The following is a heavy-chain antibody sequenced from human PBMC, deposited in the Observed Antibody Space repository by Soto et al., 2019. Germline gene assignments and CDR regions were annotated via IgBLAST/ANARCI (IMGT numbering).Heavy chain of an antibody. V-gene: IGHV3-7*03. J-gene: IGHJ6*02. CDR1: GFNFNTYW. CDR3: GRVSLDGNYANGVDG. D-gene: IGHD4-17*01. CDR2: TDTDGSRK. Sequence: PGGSLRLSCAASGFNFNTYWMYWVRQAPGKGLEWVANTDTDGSRKNYVDSVKGRFIISRDNAKNSLFLQMNSLRAEDTAVYYYGRVSLDGNYANGVDGWGQGATITVTS.